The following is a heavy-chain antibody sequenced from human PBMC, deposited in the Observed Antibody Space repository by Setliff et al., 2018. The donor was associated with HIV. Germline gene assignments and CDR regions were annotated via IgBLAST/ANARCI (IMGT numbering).Heavy chain of an antibody. Sequence: SETLSLTCTVSGGSISSSSYYWGWIRQPPGKGLEWIGSIYYSGSGYYNPSLKSRVTISVDTSKNQFSLKLSSVIAADTAVYYCARLKLSGVIDYWGQGTLVTVSS. CDR3: ARLKLSGVIDY. CDR1: GGSISSSSYY. J-gene: IGHJ4*02. D-gene: IGHD2-8*01. V-gene: IGHV4-39*01. CDR2: IYYSGSG.